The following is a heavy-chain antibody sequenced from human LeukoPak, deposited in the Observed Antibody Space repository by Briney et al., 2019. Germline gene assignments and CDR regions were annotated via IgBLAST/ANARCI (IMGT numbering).Heavy chain of an antibody. D-gene: IGHD3-22*01. CDR3: AGRTYYYDSSGYYYGSWFDP. CDR1: GGSFSGYY. V-gene: IGHV4-34*01. J-gene: IGHJ5*02. Sequence: PSETLSLTCAVYGGSFSGYYWSWIRQPPGKGLEWIGEINHSGSTNYNPSLKSRVTISVDTSKNQFSLKLSSVTAADTAVYYCAGRTYYYDSSGYYYGSWFDPWGQGTLVTVSS. CDR2: INHSGST.